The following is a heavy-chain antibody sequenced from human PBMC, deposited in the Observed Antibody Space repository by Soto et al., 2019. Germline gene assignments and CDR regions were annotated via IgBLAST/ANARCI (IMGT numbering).Heavy chain of an antibody. CDR1: GFTFNYYW. CDR2: IQSDGSRT. Sequence: EVQLVESEGGLVQRGGSLRLSCAASGFTFNYYWMHWVRKAPGQGLVWVAHIQSDGSRTTYADSVKGRFTISRDNAKNTMYLQMNSLRAEDTAVYYCARGDLGGFDLWGQGTTVTVSS. V-gene: IGHV3-74*01. J-gene: IGHJ3*01. CDR3: ARGDLGGFDL. D-gene: IGHD2-21*02.